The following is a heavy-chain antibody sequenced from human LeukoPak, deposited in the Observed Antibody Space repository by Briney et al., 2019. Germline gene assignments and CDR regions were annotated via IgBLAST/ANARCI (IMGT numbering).Heavy chain of an antibody. D-gene: IGHD3-22*01. Sequence: PSQTLSLTCTVSGGFISSGDYYWSWIRQPPGKGLEWIGYIYYSGSTYYNPSLKSRVTISVDTPKNQFSLTLTSVTTADTAIYYCAISTFYDSVGSSALDYSGQRTLVTVSS. CDR2: IYYSGST. CDR3: AISTFYDSVGSSALDY. J-gene: IGHJ4*02. V-gene: IGHV4-30-4*01. CDR1: GGFISSGDYY.